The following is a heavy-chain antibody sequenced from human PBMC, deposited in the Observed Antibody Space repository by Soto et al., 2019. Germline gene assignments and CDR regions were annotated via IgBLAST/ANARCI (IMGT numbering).Heavy chain of an antibody. J-gene: IGHJ6*03. CDR2: ISSSGSTI. Sequence: PGGSLRLSCAASGFTFSDYYMSWIRQAPGKGLEWVSYISSSGSTIYYADSVKGRFTISRDNAKNSLYLQMNSLRAEDTAVYYCARVFGSSSHNYYYYYYMDVWGKGTTVTVSS. V-gene: IGHV3-11*01. CDR1: GFTFSDYY. CDR3: ARVFGSSSHNYYYYYYMDV. D-gene: IGHD6-6*01.